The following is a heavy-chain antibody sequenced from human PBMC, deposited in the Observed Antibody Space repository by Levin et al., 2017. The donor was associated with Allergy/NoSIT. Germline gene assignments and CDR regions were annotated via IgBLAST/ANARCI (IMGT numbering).Heavy chain of an antibody. D-gene: IGHD3-10*01. J-gene: IGHJ4*02. Sequence: GGSLRLSCAASGFTFSSYGMHWVRQAPGKGLEWVAVISYDGSNKCYADSVKGRFTISRDNSKNTLYLQMNSLRAEDTAVYYCAKDGEWFGELYEFDYWGQGTLVTVSS. CDR1: GFTFSSYG. V-gene: IGHV3-30*18. CDR3: AKDGEWFGELYEFDY. CDR2: ISYDGSNK.